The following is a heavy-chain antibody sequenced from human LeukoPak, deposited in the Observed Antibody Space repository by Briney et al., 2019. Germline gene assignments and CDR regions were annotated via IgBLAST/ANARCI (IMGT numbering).Heavy chain of an antibody. CDR2: ISGSGGST. J-gene: IGHJ4*02. D-gene: IGHD6-6*01. V-gene: IGHV3-23*01. Sequence: PGGSLRLSCAASGFTFSSYAMSWVRQAPGKGLEWVSAISGSGGSTYYADSVKGRFTISRDNAKNSLYLQMNSLRAGDTAVYYCARIGYSSSSNDYWGQGTLVIVSS. CDR3: ARIGYSSSSNDY. CDR1: GFTFSSYA.